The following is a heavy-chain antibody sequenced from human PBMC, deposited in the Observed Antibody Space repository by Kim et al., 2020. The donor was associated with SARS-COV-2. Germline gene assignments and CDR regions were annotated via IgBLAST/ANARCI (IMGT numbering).Heavy chain of an antibody. J-gene: IGHJ4*02. CDR3: ASIRGVMGY. V-gene: IGHV3-72*01. Sequence: YTTEDAASVKGRFTISRDDSDNSLYLQMHSLKTEDKAVDYCASIRGVMGYWGQGTLVTVSS. CDR2: YTT. D-gene: IGHD3-10*01.